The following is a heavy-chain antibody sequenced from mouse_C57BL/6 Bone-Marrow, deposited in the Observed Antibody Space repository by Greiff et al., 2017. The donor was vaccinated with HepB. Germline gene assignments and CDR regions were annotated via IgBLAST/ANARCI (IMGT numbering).Heavy chain of an antibody. V-gene: IGHV1-4*01. CDR2: INPSSGYT. CDR1: GYTFTRYT. J-gene: IGHJ1*03. CDR3: ARRNYYGSSNWYFDV. Sequence: VQLQQSGAELARPGASVKMSCKASGYTFTRYTMHWVKQRPGQGLEWIGYINPSSGYTKYNQKFKDKAKLTADKSSSTAYMQLSSLTSEDSAVYYCARRNYYGSSNWYFDVWGTGTTVTVSS. D-gene: IGHD1-1*01.